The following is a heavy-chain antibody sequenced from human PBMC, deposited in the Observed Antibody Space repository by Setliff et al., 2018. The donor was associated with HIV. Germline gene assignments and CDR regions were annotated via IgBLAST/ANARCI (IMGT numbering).Heavy chain of an antibody. Sequence: GGSLRLSCVASGLTFRNAWMTWVRQAPGKGLEWVGRIKSETDGGATDYGPAVKGRSIILRDDSKNTLYLEIESLKTDDTATYYCAKEISGDSTGFDSWGQGTLVTVSS. D-gene: IGHD4-17*01. CDR2: IKSETDGGAT. CDR1: GLTFRNAW. CDR3: AKEISGDSTGFDS. V-gene: IGHV3-15*01. J-gene: IGHJ4*02.